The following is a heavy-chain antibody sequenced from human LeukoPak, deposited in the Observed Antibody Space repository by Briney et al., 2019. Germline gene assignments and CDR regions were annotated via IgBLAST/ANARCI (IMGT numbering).Heavy chain of an antibody. J-gene: IGHJ4*02. CDR2: ISAYNGNT. CDR1: GYTFTSYG. Sequence: ASVKVSCKASGYTFTSYGVSWVRQARGQGLECMGWISAYNGNTNYAQKLQGRVTMTTDTSTSTAYMELRSLRSDDTAVYYCARGPYCSSTSCYGRPFDYWGQGTLVTVSS. CDR3: ARGPYCSSTSCYGRPFDY. D-gene: IGHD2-2*01. V-gene: IGHV1-18*01.